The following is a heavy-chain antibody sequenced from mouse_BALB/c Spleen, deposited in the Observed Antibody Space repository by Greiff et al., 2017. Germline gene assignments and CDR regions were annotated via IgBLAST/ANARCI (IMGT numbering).Heavy chain of an antibody. CDR2: ISSGSSTI. J-gene: IGHJ4*01. V-gene: IGHV5-17*02. CDR1: GFTFSSFG. Sequence: EVHLVESGGGLVQPGGSRKLSCAASGFTFSSFGMHWVRQAPEKGLEWVAYISSGSSTIYYADTVKGRFTISRDNPKNTLFLQMTSLRSEDTAMYYCARGGTNWYYAMDYWGQGTSVTVSS. CDR3: ARGGTNWYYAMDY. D-gene: IGHD4-1*02.